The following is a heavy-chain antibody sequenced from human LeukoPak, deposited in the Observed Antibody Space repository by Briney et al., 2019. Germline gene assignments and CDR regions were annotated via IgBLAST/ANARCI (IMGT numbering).Heavy chain of an antibody. D-gene: IGHD2-15*01. CDR1: GFIFTDYG. CDR3: AKERYCSGGNCYPDDN. CDR2: IRYDEKN. V-gene: IGHV3-30*02. J-gene: IGHJ4*02. Sequence: GGSLRLSCAASGFIFTDYGMHWVRQAPGKGVDWVAFIRYDEKNYYADSVKGRFTISRDNSKNTLYLQMSSLRVEDTAIYYCAKERYCSGGNCYPDDNWGQGTLVTVSS.